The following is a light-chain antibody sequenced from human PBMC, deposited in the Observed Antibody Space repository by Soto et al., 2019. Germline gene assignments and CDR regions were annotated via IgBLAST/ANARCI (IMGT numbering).Light chain of an antibody. CDR2: EDS. J-gene: IGLJ2*01. Sequence: QSALTQPASVSGSPGQSITISCTGTSSDVGSYNLVSWYQHHPGKAPKLMIYEDSKLPSGVSNRFSGSKSGNTASLTISGLQAEDEADYYCSSYTGNSNVVFGGGTKLTVL. CDR3: SSYTGNSNVV. CDR1: SSDVGSYNL. V-gene: IGLV2-23*01.